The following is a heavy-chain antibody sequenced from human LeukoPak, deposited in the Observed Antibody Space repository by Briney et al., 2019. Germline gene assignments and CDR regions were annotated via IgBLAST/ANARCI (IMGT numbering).Heavy chain of an antibody. V-gene: IGHV3-23*01. Sequence: HPGGSLRLSCAASEFTFDNYAMSWVRQAPGKGLEWVSVISGSGYYSYYADSVKGRFTVSRDNSKTTLYLQMNSLRAEDTAVYYCAKKGGSGSYLDYWGQGTLVTVSS. D-gene: IGHD3-10*01. CDR2: ISGSGYYS. CDR3: AKKGGSGSYLDY. CDR1: EFTFDNYA. J-gene: IGHJ4*02.